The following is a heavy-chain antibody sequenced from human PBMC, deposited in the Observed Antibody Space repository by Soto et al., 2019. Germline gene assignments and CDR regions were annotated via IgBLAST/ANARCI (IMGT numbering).Heavy chain of an antibody. Sequence: QVQLVQSGAEVKKPGASVKVSCKASGYTFTSYGISWVRQAPGQGLEWMGWISAYNGNTNNAQKLQGRVTMTTDTTTSTGYKELRGLRSGGTAVDYCARIGGVVAAGDHWGQGTLVTVSS. CDR2: ISAYNGNT. J-gene: IGHJ4*02. CDR1: GYTFTSYG. CDR3: ARIGGVVAAGDH. V-gene: IGHV1-18*01. D-gene: IGHD2-15*01.